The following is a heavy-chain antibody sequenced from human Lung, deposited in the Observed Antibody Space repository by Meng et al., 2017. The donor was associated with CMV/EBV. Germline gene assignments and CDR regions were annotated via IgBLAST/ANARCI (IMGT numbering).Heavy chain of an antibody. V-gene: IGHV1-18*01. CDR2: LSTYSGDT. J-gene: IGHJ4*02. CDR3: VRVLGNNGPPGIY. D-gene: IGHD2-8*01. Sequence: KASGYTFTNYGINWVRQAPGQGLEWMGWLSTYSGDTNYAQKFQGRVTMTRDTSTTTAYLDVTNLRYEDTAVYYCVRVLGNNGPPGIYWGQGTLVTVSS. CDR1: GYTFTNYG.